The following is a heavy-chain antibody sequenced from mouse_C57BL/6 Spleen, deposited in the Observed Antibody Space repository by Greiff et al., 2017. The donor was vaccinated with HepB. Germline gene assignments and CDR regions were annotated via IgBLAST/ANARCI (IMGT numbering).Heavy chain of an antibody. CDR3: ARLGYDWGIYYAMDY. J-gene: IGHJ4*01. CDR2: INPSNGGT. V-gene: IGHV1-53*01. Sequence: QVHVKQPGTELVKPGASVKLSCKASGYTFTSYWMHWVKQRPGQGLEWIGNINPSNGGTNYNEKFKSKATLTVDKSSSTAYMQLSSLTSEDSAVYYCARLGYDWGIYYAMDYWGQGTSVTVSS. D-gene: IGHD2-4*01. CDR1: GYTFTSYW.